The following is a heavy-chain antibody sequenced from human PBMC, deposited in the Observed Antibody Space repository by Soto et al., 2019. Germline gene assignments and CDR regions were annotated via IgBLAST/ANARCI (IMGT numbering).Heavy chain of an antibody. Sequence: HVQLVQSGPEVKKPGASVKVSCKASGYSFTSYGISWVRQAPGQGLEWMGWISGYNANAKYAQNLQGRVNMSTDTYTSTAYMELRRLRSDDMAVYYCARDVYDASVTRSYDAFDIWGQGTMVTVTS. CDR2: ISGYNANA. J-gene: IGHJ3*02. D-gene: IGHD3-3*01. CDR1: GYSFTSYG. V-gene: IGHV1-18*03. CDR3: ARDVYDASVTRSYDAFDI.